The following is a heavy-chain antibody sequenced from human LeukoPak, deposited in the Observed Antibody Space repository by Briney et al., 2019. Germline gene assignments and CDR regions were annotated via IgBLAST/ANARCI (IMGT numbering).Heavy chain of an antibody. CDR3: ARQTGSGLFILP. CDR2: IYYSGNT. V-gene: IGHV4-39*01. J-gene: IGHJ4*02. Sequence: SETLSLTCTVSGGSIRNSGYYWGWIRQPPGKGLEWIGGIYYSGNTYYNASLKSQVSISIDTSKNQFSLKLTSVTAADTAVYYCARQTGSGLFILPGGQGTLVTVSS. CDR1: GGSIRNSGYY. D-gene: IGHD3/OR15-3a*01.